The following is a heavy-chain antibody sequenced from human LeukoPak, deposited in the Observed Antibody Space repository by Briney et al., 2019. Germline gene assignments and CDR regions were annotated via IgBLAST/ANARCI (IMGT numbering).Heavy chain of an antibody. Sequence: GRSQRLLCTASGFTFGDYAKSWVRQAPGKGLEWVGRIKSKTDGGTTDYAAPVKGRFTVSRDDSKNTLYLQMNSLKTEDTAVYYCTTDITMIVVVITYWGPGTLVCVTS. D-gene: IGHD3-22*01. CDR2: IKSKTDGGTT. CDR1: GFTFGDYA. CDR3: TTDITMIVVVITY. J-gene: IGHJ4*02. V-gene: IGHV3-15*01.